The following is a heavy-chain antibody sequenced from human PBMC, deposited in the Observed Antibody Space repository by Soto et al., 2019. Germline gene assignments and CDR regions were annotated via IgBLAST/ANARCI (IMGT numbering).Heavy chain of an antibody. D-gene: IGHD1-7*01. V-gene: IGHV1-69*12. J-gene: IGHJ5*02. Sequence: QVQLVQSGAEVKKPGSSVKVSCKASGGTFSSYSISWVRQAPGQGLEWMGGIIPIFGTANYAQKFQGRVTITADESTSTAYMELSSLRSEDTAVYYCARMGEGLRVLNYRNNWFDPWGQGTLVTVSS. CDR1: GGTFSSYS. CDR2: IIPIFGTA. CDR3: ARMGEGLRVLNYRNNWFDP.